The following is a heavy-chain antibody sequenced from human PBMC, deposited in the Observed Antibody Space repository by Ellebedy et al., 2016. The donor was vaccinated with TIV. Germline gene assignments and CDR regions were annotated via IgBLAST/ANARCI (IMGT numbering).Heavy chain of an antibody. J-gene: IGHJ4*02. Sequence: GESLKISCAASGFTFSSYRMHWVRQAPGTGLEWVASISSSSTYIYFADSVKGRFTISRDNAKNSLYLQMNRLRAEDTAVYYCARANGWVTDNWGQGTLVTVSS. V-gene: IGHV3-21*01. CDR1: GFTFSSYR. CDR3: ARANGWVTDN. D-gene: IGHD5-18*01. CDR2: ISSSSTYI.